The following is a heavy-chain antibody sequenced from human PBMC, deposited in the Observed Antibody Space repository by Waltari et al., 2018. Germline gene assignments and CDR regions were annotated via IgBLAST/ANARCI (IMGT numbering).Heavy chain of an antibody. V-gene: IGHV4-39*01. J-gene: IGHJ5*02. CDR3: ARQGGCVRSTCLGDWFDP. Sequence: QLQLQESGPGLVKPSETLSLTCTVSGDSISSSSYYWGWIRQPPGQGLEWIGSIYYSGDTYYNPALKSRVAISVDTSKNQFSLKVTSVTASDTAVYYCARQGGCVRSTCLGDWFDPWGQGSLVTVSS. CDR1: GDSISSSSYY. D-gene: IGHD3-16*01. CDR2: IYYSGDT.